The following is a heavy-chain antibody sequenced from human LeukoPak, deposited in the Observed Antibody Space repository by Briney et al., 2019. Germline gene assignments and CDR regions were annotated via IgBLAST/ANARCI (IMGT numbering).Heavy chain of an antibody. V-gene: IGHV4-61*05. CDR3: ARHTANGDFEGNYFHY. CDR2: IYYRGST. J-gene: IGHJ4*02. Sequence: SETLSXXXTVSGGSISSSSYYWGWVRQPPGKGLEWVGYIYYRGSTNYNPSLKSRVTISGYKSKNQFSLKLSSVTAADTAVYYCARHTANGDFEGNYFHYWGQGTLLTVSS. D-gene: IGHD4-17*01. CDR1: GGSISSSSYY.